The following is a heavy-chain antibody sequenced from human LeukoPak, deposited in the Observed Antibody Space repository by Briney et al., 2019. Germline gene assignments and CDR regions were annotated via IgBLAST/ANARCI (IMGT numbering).Heavy chain of an antibody. Sequence: ASVKVSCKASGYTFTSYDNNWVRQATGQGLEWMAWMNPNSGNTGYAQKFQDRVTITSNTSISTTYMELSSLRSEDTAVYYCARASAQDPHYYGSGNTDYWGQGTLVTVSS. J-gene: IGHJ4*02. CDR1: GYTFTSYD. CDR3: ARASAQDPHYYGSGNTDY. V-gene: IGHV1-8*03. CDR2: MNPNSGNT. D-gene: IGHD3-10*01.